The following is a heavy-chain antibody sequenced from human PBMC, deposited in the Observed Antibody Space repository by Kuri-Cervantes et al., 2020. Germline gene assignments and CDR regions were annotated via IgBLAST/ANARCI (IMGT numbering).Heavy chain of an antibody. CDR3: ARGRDYYDSRGQELDY. V-gene: IGHV4-34*01. Sequence: SEPLSLTFAVYGGSFSGYYWSWIRQPPGKGLEWFGEINHSGSTNYNPSLKSRVTISVDTSKNQFSLKLSSVTAADTAVYYCARGRDYYDSRGQELDYWGQGTLVTVSS. CDR1: GGSFSGYY. J-gene: IGHJ4*02. CDR2: INHSGST. D-gene: IGHD3-22*01.